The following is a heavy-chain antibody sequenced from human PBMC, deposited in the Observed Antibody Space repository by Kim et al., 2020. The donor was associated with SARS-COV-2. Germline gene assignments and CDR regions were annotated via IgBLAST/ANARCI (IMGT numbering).Heavy chain of an antibody. CDR3: ARLSSSRLYYFDY. Sequence: CARGFTGRFVFSLDTSVSTAYLQISSLKAEDTAVYYCARLSSSRLYYFDYWGQGTLVTVSS. V-gene: IGHV7-4-1*02. D-gene: IGHD6-13*01. J-gene: IGHJ4*02.